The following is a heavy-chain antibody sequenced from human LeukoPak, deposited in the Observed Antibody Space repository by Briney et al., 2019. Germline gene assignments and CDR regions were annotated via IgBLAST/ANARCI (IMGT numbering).Heavy chain of an antibody. J-gene: IGHJ6*02. CDR3: ARTFGTYFYNTSGYYVSYYGLDV. V-gene: IGHV3-72*01. Sequence: GSLRLSCVVSRLTFNSNAMYWVRQAPGKGLEWVGRSRNRPNSFTTEYTSSVKGRFTISRDESSNSVYLHMNSLKSDDTAVYFCARTFGTYFYNTSGYYVSYYGLDVWGQGTTVTVSS. CDR2: SRNRPNSFTT. D-gene: IGHD3-22*01. CDR1: RLTFNSNA.